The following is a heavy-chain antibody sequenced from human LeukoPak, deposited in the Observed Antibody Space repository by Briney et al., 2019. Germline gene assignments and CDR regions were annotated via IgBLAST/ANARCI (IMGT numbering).Heavy chain of an antibody. D-gene: IGHD5-24*01. CDR3: ARLGYGYNPPFDY. J-gene: IGHJ4*02. CDR2: ISSSSSTR. CDR1: GFTFSCYS. V-gene: IGHV3-48*04. Sequence: PGGSLRLACAASGFTFSCYSMNWVRQAPGKGLEWVSYISSSSSTRHYADSVKGRFTISRDNARNSLYLQVNSLRAEDTAVYFCARLGYGYNPPFDYWGQGTLVPVSS.